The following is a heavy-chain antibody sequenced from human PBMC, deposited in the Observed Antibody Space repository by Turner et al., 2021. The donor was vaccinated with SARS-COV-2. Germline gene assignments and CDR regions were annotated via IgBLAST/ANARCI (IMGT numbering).Heavy chain of an antibody. CDR1: GFTFSSYW. Sequence: EVQLVESGGGLVQPGGSLRLSCAASGFTFSSYWMSWVRQAPGKGLEWVANIKQDGSEKYYVDSVKGRFTISRDNAKNSLNLQMNSLRAEDTAVYYCAREGGYSYGPYYYGMDVWGQGTTVTVSS. V-gene: IGHV3-7*01. CDR3: AREGGYSYGPYYYGMDV. CDR2: IKQDGSEK. D-gene: IGHD5-18*01. J-gene: IGHJ6*02.